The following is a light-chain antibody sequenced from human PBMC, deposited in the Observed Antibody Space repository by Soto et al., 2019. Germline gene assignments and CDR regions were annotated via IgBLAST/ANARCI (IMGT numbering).Light chain of an antibody. Sequence: EIVLTQSPATLSLSPGERATLSCRASQSVSSSYLAWYQQKRDQPPRLIIYGASSRAAGIADRCSSGGCGTDFSTISSRLEPDDDVVYYCQQYGSSPSTFGQGTKVEIK. V-gene: IGKV3-20*01. CDR1: QSVSSSY. CDR3: QQYGSSPST. CDR2: GAS. J-gene: IGKJ1*01.